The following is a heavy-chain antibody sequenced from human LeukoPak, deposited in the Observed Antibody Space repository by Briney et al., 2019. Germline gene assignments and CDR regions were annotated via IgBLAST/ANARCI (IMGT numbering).Heavy chain of an antibody. CDR3: ARRSNGWSVQYGMVV. Sequence: PSETLSLTCTVSGGSISSSSYYWGWIRQPPGKGLEWIGNIDYSGRTYYTPSLESRVTISVDTSKNQFSLKLTSVTAADTAVYYCARRSNGWSVQYGMVVWGQGTTVTVSS. CDR1: GGSISSSSYY. CDR2: IDYSGRT. J-gene: IGHJ6*02. V-gene: IGHV4-39*01. D-gene: IGHD6-19*01.